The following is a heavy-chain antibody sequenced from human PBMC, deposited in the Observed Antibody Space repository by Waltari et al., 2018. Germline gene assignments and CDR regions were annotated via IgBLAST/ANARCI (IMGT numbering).Heavy chain of an antibody. CDR2: LLYDGTNR. CDR3: AKDPLYD. J-gene: IGHJ4*02. V-gene: IGHV3-30*02. D-gene: IGHD5-12*01. CDR1: GFTFSRYG. Sequence: QVQLLESGGGVVQPGGSLRLSCAASGFTFSRYGMHWVRQAPGKGLDWVAYLLYDGTNRYYAVCVKGRFTISRDNSKNTLYLQMNSLRGEDTAVYYCAKDPLYDWGQGTLVTVSS.